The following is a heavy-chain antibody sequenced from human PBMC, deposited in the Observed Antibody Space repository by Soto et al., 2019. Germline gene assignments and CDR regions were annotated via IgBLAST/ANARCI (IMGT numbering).Heavy chain of an antibody. D-gene: IGHD6-25*01. V-gene: IGHV4-39*01. CDR3: ETGPSSSNGYRQFDY. J-gene: IGHJ4*02. Sequence: SETLSLTCTVSGTSISSSDYYWGWIRQPPGKGLEWITSIYYTGMTYYNPSLKSRVTISVDRSKNQLSLKLNSVTAADRAVYYCETGPSSSNGYRQFDYLGQGTLVTVS. CDR2: IYYTGMT. CDR1: GTSISSSDYY.